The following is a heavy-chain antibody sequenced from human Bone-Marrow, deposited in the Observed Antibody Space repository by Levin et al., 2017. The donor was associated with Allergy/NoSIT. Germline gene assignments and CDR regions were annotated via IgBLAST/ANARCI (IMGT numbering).Heavy chain of an antibody. V-gene: IGHV3-30*03. J-gene: IGHJ4*02. CDR1: GLSFSDYG. Sequence: GESLKISCSASGLSFSDYGMHWVRQAPDSGLEWVTLITSDGTNKFYADSVKGRFIVSRDNSRNLLYLQLNSLRPEDTAVYYCASRGSFDHWGQGTLVTVSS. CDR3: ASRGSFDH. D-gene: IGHD3-10*01. CDR2: ITSDGTNK.